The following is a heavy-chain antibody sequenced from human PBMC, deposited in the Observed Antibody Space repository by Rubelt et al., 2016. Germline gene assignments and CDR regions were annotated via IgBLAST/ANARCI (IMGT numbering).Heavy chain of an antibody. J-gene: IGHJ4*02. V-gene: IGHV4-34*01. CDR1: GGSFSGYY. Sequence: QVQLQQWGAGLLKPSETLSLTCAVYGGSFSGYYWSWIRQPPGKGLEWIGEINHSGSTNYNPSRKSRVTISVDTSKIQFSLKLRSVTAADTAVYYCAGGITIFGVASGYFDYWGQGTLVTVSS. D-gene: IGHD3-3*01. CDR2: INHSGST. CDR3: AGGITIFGVASGYFDY.